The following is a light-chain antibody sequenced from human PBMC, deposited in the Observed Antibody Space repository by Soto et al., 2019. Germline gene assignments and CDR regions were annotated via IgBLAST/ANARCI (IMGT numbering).Light chain of an antibody. J-gene: IGKJ1*01. Sequence: DIQLTQSPSFLSASVGDRITIPCRASQGISSDLAWYQQKPGKAPKLLIYAASTLLSGVPSRFSGSGSETEFTLTISSLQPEDFATYYCQQVNTYPPTFGQGTKVDIK. V-gene: IGKV1-9*01. CDR1: QGISSD. CDR3: QQVNTYPPT. CDR2: AAS.